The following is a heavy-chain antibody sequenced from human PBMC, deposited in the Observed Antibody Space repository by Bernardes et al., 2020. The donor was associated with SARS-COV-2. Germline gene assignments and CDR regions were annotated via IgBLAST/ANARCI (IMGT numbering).Heavy chain of an antibody. Sequence: GGSLRLSCATSGFTFSNYWMSWVRQAPGKGLEWVANIKYDRSEQAYVDSVKGRFIISRDNVKNSLFLLMNSLRAEDTAVYYCARTNFYRWELLKGPFDFWGQGTLVTVSS. D-gene: IGHD3-10*01. CDR3: ARTNFYRWELLKGPFDF. CDR2: IKYDRSEQ. J-gene: IGHJ4*02. CDR1: GFTFSNYW. V-gene: IGHV3-7*04.